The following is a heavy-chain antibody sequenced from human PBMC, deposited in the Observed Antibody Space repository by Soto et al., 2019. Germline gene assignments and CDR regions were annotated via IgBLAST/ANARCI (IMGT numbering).Heavy chain of an antibody. Sequence: GGSLRLSCAASGFTFSSYAMHWVRQAPGKGLEWVAVISYDGSNKYYADSVKGRFTISRDNSKNTLYLQMNSLRAEDTAVYYCLGRWYYYDSSGYYPNDGQFDYWGQGTLVTVSS. CDR1: GFTFSSYA. D-gene: IGHD3-22*01. CDR3: LGRWYYYDSSGYYPNDGQFDY. CDR2: ISYDGSNK. V-gene: IGHV3-30-3*01. J-gene: IGHJ4*02.